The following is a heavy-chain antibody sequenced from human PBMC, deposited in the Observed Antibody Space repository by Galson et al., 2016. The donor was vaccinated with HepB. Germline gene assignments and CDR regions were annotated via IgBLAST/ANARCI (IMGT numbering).Heavy chain of an antibody. Sequence: SETLSLTCAVYRGSFSDYYWGWIRQPPGKGLEWIGSIYSGEDTYYNPSLKSRVTISVDTSKNQVSLRLDSVTAADTGVYYCATGIVVAGKYYYHYMDVWGKGTTVTVSS. D-gene: IGHD6-19*01. CDR1: RGSFSDYY. J-gene: IGHJ6*03. CDR2: IYSGEDT. V-gene: IGHV4-59*05. CDR3: ATGIVVAGKYYYHYMDV.